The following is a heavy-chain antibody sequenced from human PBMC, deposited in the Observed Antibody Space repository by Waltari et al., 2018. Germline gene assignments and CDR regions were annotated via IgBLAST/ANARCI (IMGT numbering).Heavy chain of an antibody. Sequence: QVQLVQSGAEVKKPGSSVKVSCKASGGTFSSYAISWVRQAPGQGLEWMGRIIPIFGIANYAQKFQGRVTITADKSTSTAYMELSSLRSEDTAVYYCARESRRRHNDPDAPGGAFDIWGQGTMVTVSS. J-gene: IGHJ3*02. V-gene: IGHV1-69*04. CDR1: GGTFSSYA. CDR3: ARESRRRHNDPDAPGGAFDI. CDR2: IIPIFGIA. D-gene: IGHD3-16*01.